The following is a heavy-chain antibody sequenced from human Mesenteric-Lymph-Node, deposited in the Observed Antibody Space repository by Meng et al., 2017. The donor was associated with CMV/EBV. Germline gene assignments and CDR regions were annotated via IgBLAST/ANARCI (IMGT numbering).Heavy chain of an antibody. CDR2: TSYDGTKT. CDR3: ARSRLQYFDWLDGFDI. Sequence: LSLTCATSGFTFSTYAMHWVRQAPGKGLEWVALTSYDGTKTYYADSVKGRFTISRDNSKNTLFLQMNSLRADDTAVYYCARSRLQYFDWLDGFDIWGQGTMVTVSS. D-gene: IGHD3-9*01. J-gene: IGHJ3*02. V-gene: IGHV3-30-3*01. CDR1: GFTFSTYA.